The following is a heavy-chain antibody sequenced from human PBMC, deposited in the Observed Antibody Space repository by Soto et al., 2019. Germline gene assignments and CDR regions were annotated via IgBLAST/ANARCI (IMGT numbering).Heavy chain of an antibody. D-gene: IGHD3-22*01. CDR3: ARVPSGYPTYYFDY. Sequence: SETLSLTCTVSGGSISSGGYYWSWIRQHPGKGLEWIGYIYYSGSTYYNPSLKSRVTISVDTSKNQFSLKLSSVTAADTAVYYCARVPSGYPTYYFDYWGQGTLVTVSS. CDR1: GGSISSGGYY. V-gene: IGHV4-31*03. J-gene: IGHJ4*02. CDR2: IYYSGST.